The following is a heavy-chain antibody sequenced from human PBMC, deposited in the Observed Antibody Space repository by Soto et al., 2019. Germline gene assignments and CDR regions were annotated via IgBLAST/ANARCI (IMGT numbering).Heavy chain of an antibody. Sequence: QVQLVESGGGVVRPGRSLRLSCAATGFSFSTHGMHWVRQAPGKGLEWVAVIVNYGSEQDYSDSVKGRFTISRDNSKNTLYLQMNNLRAEDTAVYYCARDDNYADNGLVHWGQGILVTVSS. V-gene: IGHV3-33*01. J-gene: IGHJ4*02. CDR2: IVNYGSEQ. CDR3: ARDDNYADNGLVH. CDR1: GFSFSTHG. D-gene: IGHD4-17*01.